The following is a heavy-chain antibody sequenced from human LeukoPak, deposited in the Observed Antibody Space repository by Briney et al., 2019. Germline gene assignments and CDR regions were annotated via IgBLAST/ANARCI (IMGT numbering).Heavy chain of an antibody. Sequence: PGGSLRLSCAASGFTFSTYWMHWVRQAPGKGLVWLSCINSDGSSATYADSVKGRFTISRDNAKNTLYLQMNSLRAEDTAAYYCARAPDKIGYCSGTTCPSWGEGTLVTVS. CDR3: ARAPDKIGYCSGTTCPS. CDR1: GFTFSTYW. J-gene: IGHJ4*02. D-gene: IGHD2-2*01. V-gene: IGHV3-74*01. CDR2: INSDGSSA.